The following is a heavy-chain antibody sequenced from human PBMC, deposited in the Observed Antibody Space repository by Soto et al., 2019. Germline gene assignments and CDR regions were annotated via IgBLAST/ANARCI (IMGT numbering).Heavy chain of an antibody. CDR1: GFTFSSYA. V-gene: IGHV3-23*01. D-gene: IGHD3-10*01. CDR3: AKDAVPYNGQWDWFDA. Sequence: GGSLRLSCAASGFTFSSYAMSWVRQAPGKGLEWVSAISGSGGSTYYADSVRGRFTISRDNSKNTLFLQMHSLRADDTAVYYCAKDAVPYNGQWDWFDAWGQGALVTVSS. J-gene: IGHJ5*02. CDR2: ISGSGGST.